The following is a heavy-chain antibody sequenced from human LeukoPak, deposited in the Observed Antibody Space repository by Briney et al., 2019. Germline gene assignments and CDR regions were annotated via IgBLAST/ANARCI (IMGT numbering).Heavy chain of an antibody. D-gene: IGHD1-7*01. J-gene: IGHJ5*02. V-gene: IGHV4-59*08. CDR3: AKGTRELPS. CDR1: GDSMTSSY. CDR2: IYHTGDI. Sequence: PSETLSLTCSVSGDSMTSSYWTWIRQPPGKGLESIGYIYHTGDINYNPSLNSRVTMSLDTSKNQFFPKVTSVTAADTAVYYCAKGTRELPSWGQGTLVTVSS.